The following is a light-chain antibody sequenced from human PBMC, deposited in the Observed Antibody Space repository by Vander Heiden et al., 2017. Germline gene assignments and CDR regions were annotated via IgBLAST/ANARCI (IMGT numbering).Light chain of an antibody. Sequence: EIVLTQPPGTLSLSPGERATLTCRASQSVSSSYLAWYQQKPGQAPRLLIYGASSRATGIPDRFSGSGSGTDFTLTINRLEPEDFAVFYCQHYGTSPYTFGQGTKLEIK. J-gene: IGKJ2*01. CDR2: GAS. V-gene: IGKV3-20*01. CDR1: QSVSSSY. CDR3: QHYGTSPYT.